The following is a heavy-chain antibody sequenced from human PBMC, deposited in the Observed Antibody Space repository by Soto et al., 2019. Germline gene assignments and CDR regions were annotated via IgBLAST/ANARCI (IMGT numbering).Heavy chain of an antibody. CDR3: ATDFSAIAAAGVFGY. V-gene: IGHV1-24*01. D-gene: IGHD6-13*01. J-gene: IGHJ4*02. CDR2: SDPEDGET. Sequence: ASVKVSCKVSGYTLTELSMHWVRQAPGKGLEWMGGSDPEDGETIYAQKFQGRVTMTEDTSTDTAYMELSSLRSEDTAVYYCATDFSAIAAAGVFGYWGQGTLVTVSS. CDR1: GYTLTELS.